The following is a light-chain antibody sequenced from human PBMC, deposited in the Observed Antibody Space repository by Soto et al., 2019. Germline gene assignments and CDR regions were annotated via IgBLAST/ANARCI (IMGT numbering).Light chain of an antibody. Sequence: QSVLTQPASVSGSPGQSITISCTGASSDVGGYNYVSWYQQYRGKAPKLMIYEVSNRPSGISDRFSAPKSGNAASLTISGLQAEDEADYYCSSYANGGSRVFGTGTKVTVL. V-gene: IGLV2-14*01. J-gene: IGLJ1*01. CDR1: SSDVGGYNY. CDR2: EVS. CDR3: SSYANGGSRV.